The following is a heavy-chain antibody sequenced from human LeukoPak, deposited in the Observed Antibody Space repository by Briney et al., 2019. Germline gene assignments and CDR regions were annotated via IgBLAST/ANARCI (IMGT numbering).Heavy chain of an antibody. V-gene: IGHV4-59*01. Sequence: SETLSLTCTVSGGSISSYYWSWIRQPPGKGLEWIGYIYYSGSTNYNPSLKSRVTISVDTSKNRFSLKLSSVTAADTAVYYCARGGKAVKGWFDPWGQGTPVTVSS. D-gene: IGHD6-19*01. CDR1: GGSISSYY. CDR3: ARGGKAVKGWFDP. J-gene: IGHJ5*02. CDR2: IYYSGST.